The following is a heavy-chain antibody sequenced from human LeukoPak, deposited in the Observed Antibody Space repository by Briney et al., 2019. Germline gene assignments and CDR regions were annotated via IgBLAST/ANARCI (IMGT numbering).Heavy chain of an antibody. CDR2: MSNDGSYT. Sequence: GGSLRLSCVGSGFTFSAYWMGWVRQAPGQGLEYVSHMSNDGSYTVYADSVKGRFTISRHNSKNTLYLQMNSLRAEDTAVYYCAAGKDYGGNSDLDYWGQGTLVTVSS. CDR3: AAGKDYGGNSDLDY. V-gene: IGHV3-64*04. CDR1: GFTFSAYW. J-gene: IGHJ4*02. D-gene: IGHD4-23*01.